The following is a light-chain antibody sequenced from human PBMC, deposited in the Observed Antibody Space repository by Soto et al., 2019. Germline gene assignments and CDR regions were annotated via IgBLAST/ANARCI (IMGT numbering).Light chain of an antibody. CDR3: QQYSLSPWT. V-gene: IGKV3-20*01. Sequence: DIVLTQSPGTLSLSPGERATLSCRASQTVSNNYLAWYQQRPGQAPRLLIYGASSRATGIPDRFIGSGSGTDFSLTIDRLEHEHLAMYHCQQYSLSPWTFVQGTKVDIK. CDR1: QTVSNNY. J-gene: IGKJ1*01. CDR2: GAS.